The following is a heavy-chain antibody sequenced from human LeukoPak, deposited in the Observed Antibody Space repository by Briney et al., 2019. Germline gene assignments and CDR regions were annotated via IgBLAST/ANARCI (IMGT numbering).Heavy chain of an antibody. Sequence: GGSLRLSRAASGFTFSSYSMDWVRQAPGKGLEWVSSISSSSSYIYYADSVKGRFTISRDNAKNSLYLQMNSLRAEDTAVYYCAREVAAGLFDYWGQGTLVTVSS. CDR1: GFTFSSYS. V-gene: IGHV3-21*01. J-gene: IGHJ4*02. CDR3: AREVAAGLFDY. CDR2: ISSSSSYI. D-gene: IGHD6-13*01.